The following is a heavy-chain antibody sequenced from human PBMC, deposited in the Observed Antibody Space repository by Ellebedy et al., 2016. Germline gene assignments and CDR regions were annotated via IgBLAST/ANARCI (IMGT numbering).Heavy chain of an antibody. CDR3: ARRAPYYFGSGRLYHGMDV. V-gene: IGHV4-34*01. D-gene: IGHD3-10*01. CDR2: INHSGST. J-gene: IGHJ6*02. Sequence: SETLSLTXAVYGGSFSGYYWNWIRQPPGKGLEWIGEINHSGSTNYNASLKSRVTPSVDTSKNYFSLKVSSVTAADTAAYYCARRAPYYFGSGRLYHGMDVWGQGTTVTVS. CDR1: GGSFSGYY.